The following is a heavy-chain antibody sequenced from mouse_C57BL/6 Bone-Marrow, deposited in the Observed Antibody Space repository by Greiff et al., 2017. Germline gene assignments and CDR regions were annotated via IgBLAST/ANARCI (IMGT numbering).Heavy chain of an antibody. CDR3: ARGQLTGTSMDY. D-gene: IGHD4-1*01. Sequence: QVQLKQPGAELVKPGASVKMSCKASGYTFTSYWITWVKQRPGQGLEWIGDIYPGSGSTNYNEKFKSKATLTVDTSSSTAYMQLSSLTSEDSAVYYCARGQLTGTSMDYWGQGTSVTVSS. CDR1: GYTFTSYW. CDR2: IYPGSGST. V-gene: IGHV1-55*01. J-gene: IGHJ4*01.